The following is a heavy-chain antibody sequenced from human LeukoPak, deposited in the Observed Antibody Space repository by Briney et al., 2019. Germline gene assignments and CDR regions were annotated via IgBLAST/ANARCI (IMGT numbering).Heavy chain of an antibody. CDR1: GYTFTSYA. CDR3: ARQQQQWPPSYYYYYMDV. J-gene: IGHJ6*03. V-gene: IGHV7-4-1*02. D-gene: IGHD6-19*01. Sequence: ASVKVSCKASGYTFTSYAMNWVRQAPGQGLEWMGWINTNTGNPTYAQGFTGRFVFSLDTSVSTAYLQISSLKAEDTAVYYCARQQQQWPPSYYYYYMDVWGKGTTVTVSS. CDR2: INTNTGNP.